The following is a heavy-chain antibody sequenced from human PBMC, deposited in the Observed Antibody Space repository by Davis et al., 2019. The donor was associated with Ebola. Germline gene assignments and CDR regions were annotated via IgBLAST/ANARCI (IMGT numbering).Heavy chain of an antibody. CDR3: AREVSRNPYYYYGMDV. CDR2: IKQDGSEK. J-gene: IGHJ6*02. V-gene: IGHV3-7*03. CDR1: GFTFSYYS. Sequence: GESLKISCAASGFTFSYYSMNWVRQAPGKGLEWVANIKQDGSEKYYVDSVKGRFTTSRDNAKNSLYLQMNSLRAEDTAVYYCAREVSRNPYYYYGMDVWGQGTTVTVSS.